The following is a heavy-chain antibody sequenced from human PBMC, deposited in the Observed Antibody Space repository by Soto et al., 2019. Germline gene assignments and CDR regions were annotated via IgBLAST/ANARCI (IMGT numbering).Heavy chain of an antibody. CDR1: GYTFTSYG. Sequence: QVQLVQSGAEVKKPGASVKVSCKASGYTFTSYGISWVRQAPGQGLEGMGWISAYNGNTTYAKKVQGRVTMTTDTSTSTAYMERRSLRSDDTAVYYCARDRWELLPPDAFDIWGQGTMVTVSS. CDR3: ARDRWELLPPDAFDI. D-gene: IGHD1-26*01. J-gene: IGHJ3*02. CDR2: ISAYNGNT. V-gene: IGHV1-18*01.